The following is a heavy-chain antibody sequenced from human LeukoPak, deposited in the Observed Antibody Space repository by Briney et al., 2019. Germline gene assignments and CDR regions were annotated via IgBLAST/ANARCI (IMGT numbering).Heavy chain of an antibody. V-gene: IGHV3-11*01. D-gene: IGHD3-22*01. Sequence: GGSLRLSCAASGFTFSDYYMSWIRQAPGKGLEWVSYISSSGSTIYYADSVKGRFTISRDNAKNSLYLQMNSLRAEDTAVYYCARDLYESSGYNWFDPWGQGTLVTVSS. CDR2: ISSSGSTI. CDR1: GFTFSDYY. CDR3: ARDLYESSGYNWFDP. J-gene: IGHJ5*02.